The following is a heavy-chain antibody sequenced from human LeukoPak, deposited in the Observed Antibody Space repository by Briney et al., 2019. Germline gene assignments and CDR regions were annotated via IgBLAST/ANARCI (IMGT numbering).Heavy chain of an antibody. D-gene: IGHD6-13*01. V-gene: IGHV4-39*01. CDR3: ARPPGIAAAWFDP. CDR1: GGSISSSSYN. Sequence: PSETLSLTCTVSGGSISSSSYNWGWIRQPPGKGLEWIGSIDNSGYTYYNPSLKSRVTISVDTSEDQFSLQLSSATAADTAVYYCARPPGIAAAWFDPWGQGTLVTVSS. J-gene: IGHJ5*02. CDR2: IDNSGYT.